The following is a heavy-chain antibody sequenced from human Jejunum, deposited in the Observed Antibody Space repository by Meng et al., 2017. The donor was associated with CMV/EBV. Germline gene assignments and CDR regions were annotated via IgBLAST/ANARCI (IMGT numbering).Heavy chain of an antibody. V-gene: IGHV3-73*01. CDR3: TRADSSNYGSLFDY. CDR1: FSFGGSA. Sequence: FSFGGSAVRWVRQASGKGLEGVGRIRGKAHSYATAYAASVKGRFTISRDDSKNTAYLQMNSLKTEDTAVYYCTRADSSNYGSLFDYWGQGTLVTVSS. D-gene: IGHD4-11*01. J-gene: IGHJ4*02. CDR2: IRGKAHSYAT.